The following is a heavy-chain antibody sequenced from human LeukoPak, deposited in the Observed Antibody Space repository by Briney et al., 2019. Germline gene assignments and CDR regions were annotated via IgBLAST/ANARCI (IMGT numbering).Heavy chain of an antibody. D-gene: IGHD3-10*01. Sequence: GGSLRLSCAASGFTFSSYGMHWVRQAPGKGLEWVAVISYDGSNKYYADSVKGRFTISRDNSKNTLYLQMNSLRAEDTAVYYCARRGGPRGGYNWFDPWGQGTLVTVSS. CDR1: GFTFSSYG. CDR3: ARRGGPRGGYNWFDP. J-gene: IGHJ5*02. CDR2: ISYDGSNK. V-gene: IGHV3-30*03.